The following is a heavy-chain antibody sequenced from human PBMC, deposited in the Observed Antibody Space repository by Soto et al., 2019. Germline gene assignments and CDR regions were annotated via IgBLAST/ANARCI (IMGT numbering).Heavy chain of an antibody. D-gene: IGHD5-18*01. CDR3: ARDLDTATYFDY. J-gene: IGHJ4*01. CDR1: GGSISSGGYS. V-gene: IGHV4-30-2*05. Sequence: PSETLSLTCAVSGGSISSGGYSWSWIRQPPGKGLEWIGYIYHSGSTYYNPSLKSRVTISVDTSKNQFSLKLDSVTAAGTAVYYCARDLDTATYFDYWGHGTLVTVSS. CDR2: IYHSGST.